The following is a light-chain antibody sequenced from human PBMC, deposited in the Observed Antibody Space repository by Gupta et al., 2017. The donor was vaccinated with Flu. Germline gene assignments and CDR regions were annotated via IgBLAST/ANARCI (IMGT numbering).Light chain of an antibody. CDR3: QQSYDAFSLT. CDR2: AAS. J-gene: IGKJ4*01. CDR1: QSVGSY. V-gene: IGKV1-39*01. Sequence: DIQMTQFPSSLSASIGDRVTITCRASQSVGSYLNWYQQKSGGAPKLLIYAASSLHDGVPSRFSGSGSGTDFTLTISSLQPEDFATYDCQQSYDAFSLTFGGGTRVDIK.